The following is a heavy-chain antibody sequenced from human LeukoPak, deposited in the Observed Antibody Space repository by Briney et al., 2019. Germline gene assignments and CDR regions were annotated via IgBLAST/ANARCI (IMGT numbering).Heavy chain of an antibody. J-gene: IGHJ4*02. CDR3: ARHGGLKYGGYEKRFDY. V-gene: IGHV4-39*01. CDR1: GGSISSSSYF. CDR2: IYYSGST. Sequence: PSETLSLTCTVSGGSISSSSYFRGWIRQAPGKGLEWLGSIYYSGSTYYNPSLESRVTISVDTSKNQFSLKLNSVTAADTAVYYCARHGGLKYGGYEKRFDYWGQGTLVTVSS. D-gene: IGHD5-12*01.